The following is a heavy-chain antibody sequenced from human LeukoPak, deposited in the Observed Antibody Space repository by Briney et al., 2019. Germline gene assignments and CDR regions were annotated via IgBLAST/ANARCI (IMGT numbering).Heavy chain of an antibody. J-gene: IGHJ6*02. Sequence: GGSLRLSCAASGFTFRTLAMNWVRQAPGKGLEWVSTISDNGRSTHYADSVKGRFTISRDNSKNTLELQMNSLKAEATAIYYCAKDVRPGGGGMDVWGQGTTVTVSS. D-gene: IGHD3-10*02. CDR2: ISDNGRST. V-gene: IGHV3-23*01. CDR1: GFTFRTLA. CDR3: AKDVRPGGGGMDV.